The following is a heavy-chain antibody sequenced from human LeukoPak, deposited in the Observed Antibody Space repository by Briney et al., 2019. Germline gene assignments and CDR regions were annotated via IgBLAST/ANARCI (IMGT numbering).Heavy chain of an antibody. CDR2: INLSAGTT. Sequence: ASVKVSCKASGYTLTGYYMHWVRQAPGQGLEWMGVINLSAGTTNYAQKFQGRVTMTRDMSISTAYMELSRLRSDDTAVYYCARDEYYYDSSGYCDYWGQGTLVTVSS. V-gene: IGHV1-46*01. CDR1: GYTLTGYY. CDR3: ARDEYYYDSSGYCDY. J-gene: IGHJ4*02. D-gene: IGHD3-22*01.